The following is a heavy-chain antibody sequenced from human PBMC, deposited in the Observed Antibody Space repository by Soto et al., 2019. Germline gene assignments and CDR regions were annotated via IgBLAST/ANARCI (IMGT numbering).Heavy chain of an antibody. CDR1: GFTFSDYY. Sequence: GGSLRLSCAASGFTFSDYYMSWIRQAPGKGLEWVSYISSSGRTIYYADSVKGRFTISRDNAKNSLYLQMNSLRAEDTAVYYCAREGYLDSSPRGLDYWGQGTLVTVSS. J-gene: IGHJ4*02. CDR3: AREGYLDSSPRGLDY. CDR2: ISSSGRTI. D-gene: IGHD6-13*01. V-gene: IGHV3-11*01.